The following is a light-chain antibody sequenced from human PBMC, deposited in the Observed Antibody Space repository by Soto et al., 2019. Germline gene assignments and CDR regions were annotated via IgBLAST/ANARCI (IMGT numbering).Light chain of an antibody. V-gene: IGLV2-14*01. CDR3: CSYAGSYTHV. J-gene: IGLJ1*01. CDR1: SSDVGGYNY. Sequence: QSVLTQPASVSGSPGQSITISCTGTSSDVGGYNYVSWYQQHPGKAPKLMIYEVSNRPSGVSNRFSGSKSGNTGNTASLTISGLQAEDEADYYCCSYAGSYTHVFGSGTKLTVL. CDR2: EVS.